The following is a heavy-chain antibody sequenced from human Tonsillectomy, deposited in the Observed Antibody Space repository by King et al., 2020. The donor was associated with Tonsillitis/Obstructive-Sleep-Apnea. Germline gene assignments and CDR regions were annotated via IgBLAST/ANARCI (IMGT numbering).Heavy chain of an antibody. CDR1: GFIFSSYE. CDR3: AREETLVLTGYYSKVFDL. J-gene: IGHJ3*01. Sequence: VQLVQSGGGLAQPGGSLRLSCAASGFIFSSYEMNWVRQAPGKGLEWVSYISNSGSTIYYADSVKGRFTISKDNANNSLYLQMNSLRAEDTAVYYCAREETLVLTGYYSKVFDLWGQGTMVTVSS. CDR2: ISNSGSTI. D-gene: IGHD3-9*01. V-gene: IGHV3-48*03.